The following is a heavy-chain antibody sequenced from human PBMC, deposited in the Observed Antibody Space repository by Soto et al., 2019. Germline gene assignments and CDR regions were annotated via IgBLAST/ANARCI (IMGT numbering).Heavy chain of an antibody. CDR3: VGARGRLVGFDY. CDR2: IDGSGNT. Sequence: QVQLQQWGAGLLKPSETLSLTCAVNSESLSGYSWSWIRQSPGKGLEWIGEIDGSGNTNYSPSLRSRVAMSVDTSKNHFSLNLNSVSAADTAAYYCVGARGRLVGFDYWGQGTLVTVSS. J-gene: IGHJ4*02. V-gene: IGHV4-34*01. D-gene: IGHD1-26*01. CDR1: SESLSGYS.